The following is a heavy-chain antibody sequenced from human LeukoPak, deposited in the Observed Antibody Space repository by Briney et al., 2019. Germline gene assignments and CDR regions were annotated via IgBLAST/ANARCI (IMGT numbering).Heavy chain of an antibody. CDR2: ISYDGSNK. CDR1: GFTFSSYA. D-gene: IGHD1-26*01. CDR3: ARETWSQSGYFDY. Sequence: GGSLRPSCAASGFTFSSYAMHWVRQAPGKGLEWVAVISYDGSNKYYADSVKGRFTISRDNSKNTLYLQMNSLRAEDTAVYYCARETWSQSGYFDYWGQGTLVTVSS. V-gene: IGHV3-30*04. J-gene: IGHJ4*02.